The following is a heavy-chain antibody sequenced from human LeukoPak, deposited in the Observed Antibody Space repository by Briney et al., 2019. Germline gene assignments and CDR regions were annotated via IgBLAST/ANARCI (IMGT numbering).Heavy chain of an antibody. J-gene: IGHJ4*02. Sequence: ASVKVSCKASGYTFTGYYMHWVRQAPGQGVEWMGRINPNSGGTNYAQKFQGRVTMTRDTSISTAYMELSRLRSDDTAVYYCARDRRYSSGLNYFDYWGQGTLVTVSS. CDR1: GYTFTGYY. CDR3: ARDRRYSSGLNYFDY. D-gene: IGHD6-19*01. V-gene: IGHV1-2*06. CDR2: INPNSGGT.